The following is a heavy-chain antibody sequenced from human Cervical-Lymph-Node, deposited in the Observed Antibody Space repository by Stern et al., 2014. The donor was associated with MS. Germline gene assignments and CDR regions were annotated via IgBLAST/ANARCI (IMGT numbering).Heavy chain of an antibody. V-gene: IGHV2-5*02. CDR2: IYWDDDK. Sequence: SGPTLVKPTQTLTLTCTFSGFSLSTSGVGVGWIRQPPGKALEWLALIYWDDDKRYSPYLKSRLTISKDTSKNQVVLTMTNMDPVDTATYYCAHRLGATTGYYFDYWGQGTLVTVSS. D-gene: IGHD4-17*01. CDR3: AHRLGATTGYYFDY. J-gene: IGHJ4*02. CDR1: GFSLSTSGVG.